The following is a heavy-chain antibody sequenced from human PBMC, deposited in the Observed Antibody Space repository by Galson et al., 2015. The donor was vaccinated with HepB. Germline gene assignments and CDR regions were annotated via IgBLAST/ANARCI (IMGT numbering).Heavy chain of an antibody. Sequence: ETLSLTCTVSGGSISSYHWSWIRQPPGKGLEWIGYIYYSGSTNYNPSLKSRVTISVDTSKNQFSLKLNSVTAADTAVYFCAKDRLEGASTAWYFDLWGRGTLVTVSS. CDR3: AKDRLEGASTAWYFDL. V-gene: IGHV4-59*01. CDR2: IYYSGST. J-gene: IGHJ2*01. D-gene: IGHD1-26*01. CDR1: GGSISSYH.